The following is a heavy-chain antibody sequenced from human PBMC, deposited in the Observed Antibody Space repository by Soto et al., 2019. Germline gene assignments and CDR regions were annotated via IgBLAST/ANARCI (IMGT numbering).Heavy chain of an antibody. Sequence: PSETLSLTCTVSGGSISSGGYYWSWIRQHPGKGLEWIGYIYYSGSTYYNPSLKSRVTISVDTSKNQFSLKLSSVTAADTAVYYCAREGVLRFLEWPLHPNSYGMDVWGQGTTVTVSS. CDR1: GGSISSGGYY. V-gene: IGHV4-31*03. CDR3: AREGVLRFLEWPLHPNSYGMDV. CDR2: IYYSGST. J-gene: IGHJ6*02. D-gene: IGHD3-3*01.